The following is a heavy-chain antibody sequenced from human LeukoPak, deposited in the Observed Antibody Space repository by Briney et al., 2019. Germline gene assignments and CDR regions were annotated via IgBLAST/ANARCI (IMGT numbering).Heavy chain of an antibody. Sequence: SQTLSLTCAISGDSVSSNSVTWNWIRQSPSRGLEWLGRTYYRSTWYNDYAVSVRGRITVNPDTSKNQFSLHLNSVTPEDTAVYYCARNSAFDIWGQGTMVTVSS. CDR2: TYYRSTWYN. J-gene: IGHJ3*02. V-gene: IGHV6-1*01. CDR3: ARNSAFDI. CDR1: GDSVSSNSVT.